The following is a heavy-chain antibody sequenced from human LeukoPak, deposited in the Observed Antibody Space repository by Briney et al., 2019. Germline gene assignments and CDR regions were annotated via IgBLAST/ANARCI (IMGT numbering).Heavy chain of an antibody. Sequence: SETLSLTCTVSGGSISSYYWSWIRQPAGKGLEWIGRIYTSGTTHYNPSLKSRVTMSVDTSKNQFSLKLSSVTAADTAVYYCARGAVPWLWFGELRPYYMDVWGKGTTVTISS. CDR2: IYTSGTT. D-gene: IGHD3-10*01. J-gene: IGHJ6*03. CDR1: GGSISSYY. V-gene: IGHV4-4*07. CDR3: ARGAVPWLWFGELRPYYMDV.